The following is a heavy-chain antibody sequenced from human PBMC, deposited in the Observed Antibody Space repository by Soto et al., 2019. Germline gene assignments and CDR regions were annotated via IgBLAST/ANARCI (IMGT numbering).Heavy chain of an antibody. CDR2: IFSNDEK. CDR1: GFSLSNARMG. Sequence: SGPTLVNPTETLTLTCTVSGFSLSNARMGVSWIRQPPGKALEWLAHIFSNDEKSYSTSLKSRLTISKDTSKSQVVLTMTNMEPLDTATYYCARTDRVYAVAGNWFDPWGQGTLVTVSS. CDR3: ARTDRVYAVAGNWFDP. V-gene: IGHV2-26*01. D-gene: IGHD6-19*01. J-gene: IGHJ5*02.